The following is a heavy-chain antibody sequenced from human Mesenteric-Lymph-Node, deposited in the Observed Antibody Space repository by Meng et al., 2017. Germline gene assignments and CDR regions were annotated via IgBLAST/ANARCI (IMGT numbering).Heavy chain of an antibody. V-gene: IGHV1-18*01. D-gene: IGHD6-13*01. CDR1: GYTFSNYG. J-gene: IGHJ4*02. CDR2: ISGYSGNT. CDR3: TRADIAAAGTGGY. Sequence: QVQLVQSGAEVKKPGASVKVSCKATGYTFSNYGISWVRQAPGQGLEWMGWISGYSGNTKYAQKLQGRVTMTTDTSTNTAYMELRSLRSDDTAVYYCTRADIAAAGTGGYLGQGTLVTVSS.